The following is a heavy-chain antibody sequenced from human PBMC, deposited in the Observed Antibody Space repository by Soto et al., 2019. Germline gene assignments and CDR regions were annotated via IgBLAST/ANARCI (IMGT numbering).Heavy chain of an antibody. J-gene: IGHJ6*02. Sequence: PGGSLRLSCAVSGINFAGYTMSWVRQAPGKGLEWVSAIRGTHNTYYADSVKGRFTISRDNSKNTLYLQMNSLRAEDTAVYYCAKGVMYYYDSSAYYPLGMDVWGQGTTVTVSS. CDR1: GINFAGYT. D-gene: IGHD3-22*01. V-gene: IGHV3-23*01. CDR3: AKGVMYYYDSSAYYPLGMDV. CDR2: IRGTHNT.